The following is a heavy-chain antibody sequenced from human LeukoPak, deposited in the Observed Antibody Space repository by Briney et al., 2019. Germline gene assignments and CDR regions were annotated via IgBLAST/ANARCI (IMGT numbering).Heavy chain of an antibody. D-gene: IGHD3-9*01. CDR2: IYYSGST. CDR1: GGSFSDYS. J-gene: IGHJ4*02. V-gene: IGHV4-34*11. CDR3: ARASGRYFDWLQGPFDY. Sequence: PSETLSLTCAVYGGSFSDYSWTWIRQPPGKGLQWIGSIYYSGSTYYNPSLKSRVTMLIDTSKNQFSLNLNSVTAADTAVYFCARASGRYFDWLQGPFDYWGQGSLVTVSS.